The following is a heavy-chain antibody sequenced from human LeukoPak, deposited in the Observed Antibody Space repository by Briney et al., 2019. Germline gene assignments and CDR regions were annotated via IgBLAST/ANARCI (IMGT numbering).Heavy chain of an antibody. CDR3: ARSPRGIGSSSTWIFYFDS. Sequence: SETLSLTCTVSGGSISSRDYYWSWIRQPPGKGLEWIGYVYWSGSTYNNPSLESRVTISVDTSKNQFSLQLRSVTAADTAVYYCARSPRGIGSSSTWIFYFDSWGQGTLVTVSP. D-gene: IGHD2-2*01. CDR1: GGSISSRDYY. CDR2: VYWSGST. J-gene: IGHJ4*02. V-gene: IGHV4-30-4*01.